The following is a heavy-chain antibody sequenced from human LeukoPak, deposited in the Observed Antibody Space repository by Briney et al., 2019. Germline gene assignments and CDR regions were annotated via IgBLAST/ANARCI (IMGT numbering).Heavy chain of an antibody. CDR2: VRSKANSYAT. J-gene: IGHJ4*02. V-gene: IGHV3-73*01. Sequence: GGSLRLSCAASGFTFSGSAMHWVRQASGKGLEWVGRVRSKANSYATAYAASVKGRFTISRDDSKNTAYLQMNSLKTEDTAVYYCTRHEYGYSYGYVSIAGDHWGQGTLVTVSS. CDR1: GFTFSGSA. D-gene: IGHD5-18*01. CDR3: TRHEYGYSYGYVSIAGDH.